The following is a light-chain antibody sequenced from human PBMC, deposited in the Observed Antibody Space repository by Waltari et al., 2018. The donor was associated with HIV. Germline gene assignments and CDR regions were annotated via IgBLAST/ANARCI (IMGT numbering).Light chain of an antibody. V-gene: IGLV2-14*03. CDR2: DVS. CDR3: SSYSSSTALVV. Sequence: QSALTQPASVSGSPGQSITIPCTGTRRDVGGYKYVSWYQQHPGKAPKLMIFDVSNRPSGVSNRFSGSKSGNTASLTISGLQAEDEAHYFCSSYSSSTALVVFGGGTKVTVL. J-gene: IGLJ2*01. CDR1: RRDVGGYKY.